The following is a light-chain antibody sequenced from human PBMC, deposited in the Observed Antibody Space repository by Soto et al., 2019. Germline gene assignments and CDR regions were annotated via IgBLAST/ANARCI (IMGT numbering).Light chain of an antibody. J-gene: IGKJ5*01. CDR1: QSLSNY. CDR2: DAS. V-gene: IGKV3-11*01. Sequence: EIVLTQSPATLSLSPGERATLSCRASQSLSNYLAWYQQKPGQAPRLLIFDASNRATGVPARFSGSGSGTDFTLIISSLEPEDFAVYYCQQRSNWPITFGQGTRLEIK. CDR3: QQRSNWPIT.